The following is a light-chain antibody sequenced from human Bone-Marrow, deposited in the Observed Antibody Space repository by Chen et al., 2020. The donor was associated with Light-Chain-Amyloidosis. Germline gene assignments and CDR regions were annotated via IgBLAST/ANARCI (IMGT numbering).Light chain of an antibody. CDR1: QPISSNY. CDR3: QQYGTSPLT. CDR2: GSS. J-gene: IGKJ4*01. V-gene: IGKV3-20*01. Sequence: DIVLTQPPGTLSLSPGEGANLSCSARQPISSNYLTWYQQKFGQAPRLLIYGSSSRATGIPDRFTGSGSGTDFTLTINRLEPEDFAMYYCQQYGTSPLTFGGGTKVEIK.